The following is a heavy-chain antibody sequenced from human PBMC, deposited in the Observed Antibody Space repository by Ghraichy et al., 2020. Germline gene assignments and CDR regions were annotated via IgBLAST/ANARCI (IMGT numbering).Heavy chain of an antibody. J-gene: IGHJ1*01. CDR2: VNPYNGNT. D-gene: IGHD6-19*01. V-gene: IGHV1-18*04. CDR1: GYTFTSHG. CDR3: ARLRPSGWYAEYFQH. Sequence: VKVSCKASGYTFTSHGISWVRQAPGQGLEWMGWVNPYNGNTNYAQKLQGRVTMTADTSTSTAYMELRSLRSDDTAIYYCARLRPSGWYAEYFQHWGQGTLVTVSS.